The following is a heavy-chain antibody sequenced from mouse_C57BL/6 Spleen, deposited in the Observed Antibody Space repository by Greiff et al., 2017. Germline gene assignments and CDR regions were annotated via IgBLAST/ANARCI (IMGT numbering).Heavy chain of an antibody. CDR1: GYTFTDYN. CDR2: INPNNGGT. CDR3: AGGYGSSLDY. J-gene: IGHJ2*01. D-gene: IGHD1-1*01. Sequence: VHVKQSGPELVKPGASVKMSCKASGYTFTDYNMHWVKQSHGKSLEWIGYINPNNGGTSYNQKFKGKATLTVNKSSSTAYMELRSLTSEDSAVYYCAGGYGSSLDYWGQGTTLTVSS. V-gene: IGHV1-22*01.